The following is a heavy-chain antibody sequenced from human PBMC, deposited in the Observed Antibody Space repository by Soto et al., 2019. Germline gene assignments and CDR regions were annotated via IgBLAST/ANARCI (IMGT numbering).Heavy chain of an antibody. CDR2: ISSDGSST. CDR3: ARARGGNGGNFGY. J-gene: IGHJ4*02. D-gene: IGHD2-8*01. V-gene: IGHV3-74*01. Sequence: EVQLVASGGGLVQPGGSLRLSCVASRFSFSSYWMHWVRQAPGKGLVWVSHISSDGSSTNYADSVKGRFAISRDNAKNTVYLQVNSLTAGDTAAYYCARARGGNGGNFGYWGQGTLVRVSS. CDR1: RFSFSSYW.